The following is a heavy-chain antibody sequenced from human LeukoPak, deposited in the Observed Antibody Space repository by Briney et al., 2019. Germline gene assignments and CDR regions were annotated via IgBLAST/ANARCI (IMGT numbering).Heavy chain of an antibody. CDR1: GGSISSSSYY. CDR3: ARVRATEHYYYYYMDV. D-gene: IGHD1-14*01. V-gene: IGHV4-39*07. Sequence: PSETLSLTCTVSGGSISSSSYYWGWIRQPPGKGLEWIGSIYYSGSTYYNPSLKSRVTISVDTSKNQFSLKLSSVTAADTAVYYCARVRATEHYYYYYMDVWGKGTTVTISS. CDR2: IYYSGST. J-gene: IGHJ6*03.